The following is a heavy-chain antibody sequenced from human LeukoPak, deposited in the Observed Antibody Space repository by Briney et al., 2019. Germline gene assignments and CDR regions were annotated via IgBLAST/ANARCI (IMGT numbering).Heavy chain of an antibody. CDR2: INWNGGST. CDR1: GFTFDDYG. D-gene: IGHD3-10*01. J-gene: IGHJ6*03. V-gene: IGHV3-20*04. CDR3: TTDPSPDMVWVPYYYYMDV. Sequence: GGSLRLSCAASGFTFDDYGMSWVRQAPGKGLEWVSGINWNGGSTGYADSVKGRFTISRDNAKNSLYLQMNSLKTEDTAVYYCTTDPSPDMVWVPYYYYMDVWGKGTTVTVSS.